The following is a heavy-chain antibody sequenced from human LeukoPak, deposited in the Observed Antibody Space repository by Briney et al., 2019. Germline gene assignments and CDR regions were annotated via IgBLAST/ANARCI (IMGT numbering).Heavy chain of an antibody. D-gene: IGHD4-23*01. CDR3: ARSKTTVVTPTFGFHYYHYMDV. CDR1: GGSLSGYS. CDR2: ISHSGSA. J-gene: IGHJ6*03. V-gene: IGHV4-34*01. Sequence: PSETLSLTCAVYGGSLSGYSWSWIRQLPGKGLEWIGEISHSGSATYNPSLESRVTISLDTSNNQFSLKLTSPTAADTAVFYCARSKTTVVTPTFGFHYYHYMDVWGKGTTVTVSS.